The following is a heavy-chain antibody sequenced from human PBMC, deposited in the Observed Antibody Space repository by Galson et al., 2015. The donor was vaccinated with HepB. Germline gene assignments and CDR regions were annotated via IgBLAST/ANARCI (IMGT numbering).Heavy chain of an antibody. Sequence: QVQLQESGPGLVKPSETLSLTCTVSGGSISSSSYYWGWIRQPPGKGLGWIGSLYSGNTYYHPSLKSRVNISADTSKSQISLKLSSVTAADTAIYYCAKNPPGGDYYFQGMDVWGQGTTVTVSS. CDR1: GGSISSSSYY. D-gene: IGHD2-21*02. CDR3: AKNPPGGDYYFQGMDV. CDR2: LYSGNT. V-gene: IGHV4-39*07. J-gene: IGHJ6*02.